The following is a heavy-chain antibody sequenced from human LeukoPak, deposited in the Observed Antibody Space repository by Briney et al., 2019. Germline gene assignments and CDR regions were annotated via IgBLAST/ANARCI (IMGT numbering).Heavy chain of an antibody. Sequence: ASVKVSCKASGGTFSSYAISWVRQAPGQGLEWMGGIITIFGTANYAQKFQGRVTITADKSTSTAYMELSSLRSEVTAVYYCASPNIYGGNSRFDYWGQGTLVTVSS. J-gene: IGHJ4*02. CDR1: GGTFSSYA. V-gene: IGHV1-69*06. CDR3: ASPNIYGGNSRFDY. CDR2: IITIFGTA. D-gene: IGHD4-23*01.